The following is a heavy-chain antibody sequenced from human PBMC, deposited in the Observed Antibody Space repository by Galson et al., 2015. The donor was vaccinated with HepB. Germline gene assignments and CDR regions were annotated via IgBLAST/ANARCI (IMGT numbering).Heavy chain of an antibody. Sequence: SLRLSCAASGFTFSSYAMSWVRQAPGKGLEWVSVITNSGDSTYYADSVKGRFTISRDNAKNTLYLQMNRLRAEDTAVYYCAKDFIFCGGDCSDYWGQGSLFTLSS. D-gene: IGHD2-21*02. CDR2: ITNSGDST. J-gene: IGHJ4*02. CDR1: GFTFSSYA. V-gene: IGHV3-23*01. CDR3: AKDFIFCGGDCSDY.